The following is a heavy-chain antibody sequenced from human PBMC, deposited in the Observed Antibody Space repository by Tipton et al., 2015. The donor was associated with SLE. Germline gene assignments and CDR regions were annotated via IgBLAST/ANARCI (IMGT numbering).Heavy chain of an antibody. J-gene: IGHJ3*02. Sequence: SLKGRFTVSRDNAKSSLYLQMNTLRAEDSAVYYCARTRRGFAFDIWGQGTMVTVSS. CDR3: ARTRRGFAFDI. V-gene: IGHV3-21*01. D-gene: IGHD3-10*01.